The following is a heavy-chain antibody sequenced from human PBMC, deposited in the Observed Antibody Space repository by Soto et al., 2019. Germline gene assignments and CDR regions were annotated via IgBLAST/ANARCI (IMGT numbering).Heavy chain of an antibody. J-gene: IGHJ5*02. Sequence: SQTLSLTCAISGDSVSSNSAAWNWIRQSPSRGLEWLGRTYYRSKWYNDYAVSVKSRITINPDTSKNQFSLQLNSVTPEDTAVYYCARDRGFTMVRGVNWFDPWGQGTRVTVAS. CDR1: GDSVSSNSAA. CDR3: ARDRGFTMVRGVNWFDP. V-gene: IGHV6-1*01. D-gene: IGHD3-10*01. CDR2: TYYRSKWYN.